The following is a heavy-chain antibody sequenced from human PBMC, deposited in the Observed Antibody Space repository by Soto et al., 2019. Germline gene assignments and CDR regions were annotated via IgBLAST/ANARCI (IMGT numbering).Heavy chain of an antibody. CDR1: GGSISSYY. V-gene: IGHV4-4*07. J-gene: IGHJ4*02. CDR2: IYTSGST. CDR3: ATGTLVATTEWFDY. Sequence: PSETLSLTCTVSGGSISSYYWSWIRQPAGKGLEWIGRIYTSGSTNYNPSLKSRVTMSVDTSKNQFSLKLSSVTAADTAVYYCATGTLVATTEWFDYWGQGTLVTVSS. D-gene: IGHD5-12*01.